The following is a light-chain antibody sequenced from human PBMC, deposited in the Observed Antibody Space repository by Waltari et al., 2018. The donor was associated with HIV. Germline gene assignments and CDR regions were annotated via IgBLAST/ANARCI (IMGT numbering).Light chain of an antibody. J-gene: IGLJ2*01. CDR2: DNT. CDR3: QSYDSSLKVI. CDR1: SPNIRAGYD. V-gene: IGLV1-40*01. Sequence: QSVLTQPPSVPGAPGQRVTISCTGTSPNIRAGYDVHWYQQFPGSVPRLLIYDNTNRPSGVPDRFSGSKSGTSASLAISGLQAEDEADYYCQSYDSSLKVIFGGGTKVTVL.